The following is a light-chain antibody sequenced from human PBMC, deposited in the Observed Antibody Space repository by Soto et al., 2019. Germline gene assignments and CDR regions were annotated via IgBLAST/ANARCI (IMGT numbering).Light chain of an antibody. CDR3: QQRSNWPLT. Sequence: EIVLTQSPATLSLSPGERATLSCRPSKRVSSSLAWYQQKPAQAPRLLIYDASNRATGIPARFSGSGSGTDFTLTISSLEPEDFAVYYCQQRSNWPLTFGGGTKVEIK. CDR1: KRVSSS. CDR2: DAS. J-gene: IGKJ4*01. V-gene: IGKV3-11*01.